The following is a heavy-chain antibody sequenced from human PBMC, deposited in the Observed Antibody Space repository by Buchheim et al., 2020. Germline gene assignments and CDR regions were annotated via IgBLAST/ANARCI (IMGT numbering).Heavy chain of an antibody. CDR1: RGTFDNYP. J-gene: IGHJ4*02. V-gene: IGHV1-69*06. Sequence: VHLVQSGAEVKKPGSSLKVSCKASRGTFDNYPITWVRQAPGQGLEWMGGIPPVVGTANYAQKFQGRVTITADMSTSTVYMDLRSLRSEDTAVYYCARADSSASSDYFDHWGQGTL. CDR2: IPPVVGTA. CDR3: ARADSSASSDYFDH. D-gene: IGHD6-25*01.